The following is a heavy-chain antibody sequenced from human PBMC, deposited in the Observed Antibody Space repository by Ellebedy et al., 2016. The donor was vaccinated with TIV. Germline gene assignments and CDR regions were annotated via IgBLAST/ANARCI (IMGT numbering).Heavy chain of an antibody. CDR2: INPSGGST. J-gene: IGHJ4*02. Sequence: AASVTVSCKASVYSLTTYNMNWVRQAPRQGLEWMGTINPSGGSTRYAQKFQGRVTMTSDTSTSTDYMELSSLRSEDTAVYYCAREATMDYWGQGTLVTVSS. V-gene: IGHV1-46*01. CDR1: VYSLTTYN. D-gene: IGHD5-12*01. CDR3: AREATMDY.